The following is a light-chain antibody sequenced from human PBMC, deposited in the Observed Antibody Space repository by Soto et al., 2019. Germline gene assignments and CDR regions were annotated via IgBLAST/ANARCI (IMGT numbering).Light chain of an antibody. Sequence: EIVLTQSPATLSFSPGERATLSCRASQSVSSYLAWYQQKPGQAPRLLIYDASNRATAIPARFSGSGSGTDFTLTISSLEPEEFAVYYCQQRSNWPSTFGGGTKVEIK. CDR1: QSVSSY. V-gene: IGKV3-11*01. CDR3: QQRSNWPST. J-gene: IGKJ4*01. CDR2: DAS.